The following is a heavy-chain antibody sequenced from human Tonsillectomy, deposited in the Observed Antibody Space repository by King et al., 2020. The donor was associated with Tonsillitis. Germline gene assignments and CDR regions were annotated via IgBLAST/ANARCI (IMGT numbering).Heavy chain of an antibody. Sequence: VQLVESGGGVVQPGRSLRLSCAASGFTFSSYGMHWVRQAPGKGLEWVAVISYDGSNKYYADSVKGRFTISRDSSKNTLYLQMNSLRAEVTAVYYCAKGLSSWYEENVFDYWGQGTLVTVSS. V-gene: IGHV3-30*18. D-gene: IGHD6-13*01. CDR1: GFTFSSYG. CDR3: AKGLSSWYEENVFDY. CDR2: ISYDGSNK. J-gene: IGHJ4*02.